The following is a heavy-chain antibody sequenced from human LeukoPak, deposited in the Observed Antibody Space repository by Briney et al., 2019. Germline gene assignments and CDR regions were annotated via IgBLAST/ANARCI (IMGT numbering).Heavy chain of an antibody. CDR1: GFTFSSFT. CDR2: ISDGSRDT. D-gene: IGHD5-12*01. Sequence: PGGPLRLSCATSGFTFSSFTMNWVRQAPGKGLEWVSTISDGSRDTHYAGSVKGRFTISRDDSQNIVYLQMDSLRAEDTALYYCTTRLRNHFDYWGQGAQVTVST. J-gene: IGHJ4*02. V-gene: IGHV3-23*01. CDR3: TTRLRNHFDY.